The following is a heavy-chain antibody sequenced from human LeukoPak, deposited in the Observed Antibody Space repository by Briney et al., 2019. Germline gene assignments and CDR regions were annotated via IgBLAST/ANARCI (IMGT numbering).Heavy chain of an antibody. CDR3: AGNDILTGYYRFDY. Sequence: SETLSLTCTVSGGSISSYYWSWIRQPPGKGLEWTGYIYYSGSTNYNPSLKSRVTISVDTSKNQFSLKLSSVTAADTAVYYCAGNDILTGYYRFDYWGQGTLVTVSS. CDR1: GGSISSYY. CDR2: IYYSGST. V-gene: IGHV4-59*01. D-gene: IGHD3-9*01. J-gene: IGHJ4*02.